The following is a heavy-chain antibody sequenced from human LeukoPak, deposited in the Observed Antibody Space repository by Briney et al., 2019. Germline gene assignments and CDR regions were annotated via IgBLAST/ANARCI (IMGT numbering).Heavy chain of an antibody. Sequence: GGSLRLSCAASGFTFRNYDIHWIRQAPGKGLEWVSSIDTDGTYIHYADSVKGRFTISRDNAKNSLYLQMNSLSVEDTAIYFCARLVGDRTIYDYWGQGTLVTVSS. CDR3: ARLVGDRTIYDY. CDR2: IDTDGTYI. D-gene: IGHD1-26*01. V-gene: IGHV3-21*01. J-gene: IGHJ4*02. CDR1: GFTFRNYD.